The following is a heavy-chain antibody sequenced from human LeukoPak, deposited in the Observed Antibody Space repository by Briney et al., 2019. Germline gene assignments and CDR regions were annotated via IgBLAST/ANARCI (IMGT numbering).Heavy chain of an antibody. CDR1: GFTFSSYG. J-gene: IGHJ6*03. D-gene: IGHD3-3*01. Sequence: PVGSLRLSCAASGFTFSSYGMHGVREAPGKGLEWVAVISYEGSNKYYADSVKGPFTISRDNSQNTVSLQLNNLRIEDTALYYCAKTSLSDPSGHYYYMDVWGKGTTVTVSS. V-gene: IGHV3-30*18. CDR3: AKTSLSDPSGHYYYMDV. CDR2: ISYEGSNK.